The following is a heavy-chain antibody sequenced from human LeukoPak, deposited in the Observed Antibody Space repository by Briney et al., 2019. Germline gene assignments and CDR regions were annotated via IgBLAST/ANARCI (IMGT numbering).Heavy chain of an antibody. CDR2: FSIRGSTI. D-gene: IGHD3-10*02. CDR3: AELGITMIGGV. Sequence: PGGSLRLSCAASGFTFSSYEMNWVRQAPGKRLEGVSYFSIRGSTIYYADHVKGRFTISRDNAKNSLYLQMNSLRAEDTAVYYCAELGITMIGGVWGKRPTVTISS. J-gene: IGHJ6*04. V-gene: IGHV3-48*03. CDR1: GFTFSSYE.